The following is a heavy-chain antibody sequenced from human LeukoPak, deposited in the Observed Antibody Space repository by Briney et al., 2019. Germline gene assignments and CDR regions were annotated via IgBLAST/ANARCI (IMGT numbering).Heavy chain of an antibody. CDR2: IYTSGST. V-gene: IGHV4-4*07. D-gene: IGHD6-13*01. CDR1: GGSIRSYY. J-gene: IGHJ4*02. Sequence: SETLSLTCTVSGGSIRSYYWSWIRQPAGKGLDWIGRIYTSGSTNYNPSLKSRVTMSVDTSKNQFSLKLSSVTAADTAVYYCARGVYIAAAQYAYWGQGTLVTVSS. CDR3: ARGVYIAAAQYAY.